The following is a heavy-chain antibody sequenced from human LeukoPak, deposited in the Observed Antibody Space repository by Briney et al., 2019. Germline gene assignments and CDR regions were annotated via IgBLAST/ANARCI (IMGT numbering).Heavy chain of an antibody. D-gene: IGHD5-12*01. V-gene: IGHV3-23*01. CDR3: AKDRTKGSTVAKGGFDY. J-gene: IGHJ4*02. Sequence: PGGALRLSCAASGFTYSSYAMSWVRQAPGKELEWVSAISGSGGSTYYADSVKGRFTISRDNPKNTLYLQMNSLRAEDTAVYYCAKDRTKGSTVAKGGFDYWGQGTLVTVSS. CDR1: GFTYSSYA. CDR2: ISGSGGST.